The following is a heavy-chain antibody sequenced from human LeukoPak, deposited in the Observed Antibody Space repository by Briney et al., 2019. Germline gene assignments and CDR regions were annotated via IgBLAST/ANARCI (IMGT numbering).Heavy chain of an antibody. CDR1: GFTFSDYT. V-gene: IGHV3-7*01. Sequence: PGGSLRLSCAVSGFTFSDYTMNWVRQAPGKGLEWVATIRQDGSEKHYVDSVKGRFTISRDNAKNSLFLQMNSLTVEDTAVYYCVRGCGRASCPYFFDSWGQGTLVTVS. D-gene: IGHD2-2*01. CDR3: VRGCGRASCPYFFDS. J-gene: IGHJ4*02. CDR2: IRQDGSEK.